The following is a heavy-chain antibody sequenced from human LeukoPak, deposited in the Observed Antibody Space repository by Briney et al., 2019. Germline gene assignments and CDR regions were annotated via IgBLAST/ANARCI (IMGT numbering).Heavy chain of an antibody. CDR3: ARSEPAMVFDY. CDR1: GVSFTSDY. D-gene: IGHD5-18*01. V-gene: IGHV4-4*08. J-gene: IGHJ4*02. CDR2: IFFTGNT. Sequence: SETLSLTCTVSGVSFTSDYWAWVRQSRQPPGKGLEWIGYIFFTGNTNYNPSLSSRVTFSVDTSKKQFSLRLTSVTVADTAVYYCARSEPAMVFDYWGQGTLVTVSS.